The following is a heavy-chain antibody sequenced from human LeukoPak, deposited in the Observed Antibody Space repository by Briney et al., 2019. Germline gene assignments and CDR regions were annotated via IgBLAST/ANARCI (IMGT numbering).Heavy chain of an antibody. J-gene: IGHJ6*02. CDR2: IHYSGDT. Sequence: SETLSLTCTVSGASISSYYWTWIRQPPGKGLEWIGYIHYSGDTKCNPSLKSRVTISVDTSKNQFSLKLSSVTAADTAVYYCARVRRGSLYGMDVWGQGTTVTVSS. D-gene: IGHD2-15*01. V-gene: IGHV4-59*08. CDR1: GASISSYY. CDR3: ARVRRGSLYGMDV.